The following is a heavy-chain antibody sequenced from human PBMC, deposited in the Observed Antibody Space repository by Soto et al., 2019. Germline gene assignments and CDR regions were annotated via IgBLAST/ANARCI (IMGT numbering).Heavy chain of an antibody. V-gene: IGHV3-66*01. J-gene: IGHJ4*02. CDR1: GFTVSSNY. Sequence: GGSLRLSCAASGFTVSSNYMSWVRQAPGKGLEWVSVIYSGGSTYYADSVKGRFTISRDNSKNSLYLQMNSLRAGDTAVYYCARGGRYCSGGSCLYYFDYWGQGTLVTVSS. CDR2: IYSGGST. D-gene: IGHD2-15*01. CDR3: ARGGRYCSGGSCLYYFDY.